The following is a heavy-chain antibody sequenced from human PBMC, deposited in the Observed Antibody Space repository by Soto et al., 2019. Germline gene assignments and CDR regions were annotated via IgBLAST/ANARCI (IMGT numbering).Heavy chain of an antibody. J-gene: IGHJ4*02. CDR1: GGSISSSSYY. CDR3: ARGSRAPHANYAV. V-gene: IGHV4-39*07. CDR2: IYYSGST. Sequence: PSETLSLTCTVSGGSISSSSYYWGWIRQPPGKGLEWIGSIYYSGSTYYNPSLKSRVTISVDTSKNQFSLKLSSVTAADTAVYYCARGSRAPHANYAVWGQGTLVTVSS. D-gene: IGHD1-7*01.